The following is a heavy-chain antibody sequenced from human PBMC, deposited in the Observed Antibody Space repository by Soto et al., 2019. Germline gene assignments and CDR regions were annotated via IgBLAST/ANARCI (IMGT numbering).Heavy chain of an antibody. CDR1: GGTFSSKT. CDR3: ARERDYIWGSYRPFYFDY. Sequence: QVQLVQSGAGVKKPGPPVKVSCKASGGTFSSKTIGWVRQAPGQGLEWMGRIIPILGIQNYAQKFQGRVTITADKSTSTAYMELSSLRSEDTAVYYCARERDYIWGSYRPFYFDYWGQGTLVTVSS. J-gene: IGHJ4*02. V-gene: IGHV1-69*08. CDR2: IIPILGIQ. D-gene: IGHD3-16*02.